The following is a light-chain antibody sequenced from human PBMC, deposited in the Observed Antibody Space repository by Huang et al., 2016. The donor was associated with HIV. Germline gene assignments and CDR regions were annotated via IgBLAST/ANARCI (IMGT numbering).Light chain of an antibody. J-gene: IGKJ2*01. V-gene: IGKV3D-15*01. CDR2: GAS. Sequence: ERVMTQSPGTLSVSPGERATLSCRASQSVGNNLAWYQQRRGQTPRLLIYGASTRATGTPARFGGSGAGTEFTLTISSLQSEDFAVYYCQQYNDWPPYTFGQGTKLEI. CDR1: QSVGNN. CDR3: QQYNDWPPYT.